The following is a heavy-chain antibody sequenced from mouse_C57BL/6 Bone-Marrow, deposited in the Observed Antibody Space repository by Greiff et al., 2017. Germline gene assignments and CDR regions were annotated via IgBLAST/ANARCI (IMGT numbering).Heavy chain of an antibody. D-gene: IGHD2-3*01. V-gene: IGHV1-55*01. Sequence: VQLQQPGAELVKPGASVTMSCKASGYTFTSYWITWVKQRPGQGLEWIGDIYPGSGSTNYNEKFKSKATLTVDTSSSTAYMQLSSLTSEDSAVYYCAREDGYYGLGFDYWGQGTTLTVSS. CDR1: GYTFTSYW. CDR2: IYPGSGST. J-gene: IGHJ2*01. CDR3: AREDGYYGLGFDY.